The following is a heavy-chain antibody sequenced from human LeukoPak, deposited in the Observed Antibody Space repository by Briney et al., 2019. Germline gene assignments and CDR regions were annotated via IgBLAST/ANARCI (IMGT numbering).Heavy chain of an antibody. V-gene: IGHV3-73*01. CDR3: MGYDSTGR. Sequence: GGSLRLSCAASGFTFSGSAMHWVRQASGKGLEWVGRIRSKANNYATAYAASVKGRFTISRDDSKNTAYLQMNSLKTEDTAVYYCMGYDSTGRWGQGTLVTVSS. D-gene: IGHD3-22*01. CDR2: IRSKANNYAT. J-gene: IGHJ4*02. CDR1: GFTFSGSA.